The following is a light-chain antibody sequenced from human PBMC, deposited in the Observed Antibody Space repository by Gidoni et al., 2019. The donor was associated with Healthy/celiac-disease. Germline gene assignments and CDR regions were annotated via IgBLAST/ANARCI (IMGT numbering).Light chain of an antibody. Sequence: SYVLTQPPSVSLSPGQTARITCGGENIGSKSVHWYQQKPGQAPVRVVDEDSDRPSGIPERFSGSNSGNTATLTISRVEAGDEAEYYCQVWDSSSDHWVFGGGTKLTVL. J-gene: IGLJ3*02. CDR1: NIGSKS. CDR3: QVWDSSSDHWV. CDR2: EDS. V-gene: IGLV3-21*02.